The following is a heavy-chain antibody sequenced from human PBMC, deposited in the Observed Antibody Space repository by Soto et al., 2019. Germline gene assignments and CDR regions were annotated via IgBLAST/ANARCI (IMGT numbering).Heavy chain of an antibody. J-gene: IGHJ6*02. Sequence: QVQLVQSGAEVKKPGSSVKVSCKASGGTFSSYAISWVRQAPGQGLEWMGGIIPIFGTANYAQKFQGRVTITADESTSTAYMELRSLRSEDTAVYYCAGGVAATSKYYYYGMDVWGQGTTVTVSS. V-gene: IGHV1-69*01. CDR1: GGTFSSYA. CDR2: IIPIFGTA. CDR3: AGGVAATSKYYYYGMDV. D-gene: IGHD2-15*01.